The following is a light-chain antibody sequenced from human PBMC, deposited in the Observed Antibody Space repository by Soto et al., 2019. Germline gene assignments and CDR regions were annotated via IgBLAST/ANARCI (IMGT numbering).Light chain of an antibody. CDR3: QQRSDWPLT. CDR1: QSVSSY. CDR2: DAS. Sequence: EIVLTQSRATLSLSPGERATLSCRASQSVSSYLAWYQQKPGQAPRLLIYDASNRATGIPARFSGSGSGTDFTLTISSLEPEDFAVYYCQQRSDWPLTFGGGTKVDI. V-gene: IGKV3-11*01. J-gene: IGKJ4*01.